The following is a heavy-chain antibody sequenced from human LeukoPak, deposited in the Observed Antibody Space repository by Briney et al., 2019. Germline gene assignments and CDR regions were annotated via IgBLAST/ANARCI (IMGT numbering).Heavy chain of an antibody. V-gene: IGHV4-34*01. J-gene: IGHJ6*03. Sequence: SETLSLTCAVYGGSFSGYYWSWIRQPPGKGLEWIGEINHSGSTNYNPSLKSRVTISVDTSKNQFSLKLSSVTAADTAVYYCARGDVGVPYYYMDVWGKGTTVTVSS. CDR2: INHSGST. CDR1: GGSFSGYY. CDR3: ARGDVGVPYYYMDV.